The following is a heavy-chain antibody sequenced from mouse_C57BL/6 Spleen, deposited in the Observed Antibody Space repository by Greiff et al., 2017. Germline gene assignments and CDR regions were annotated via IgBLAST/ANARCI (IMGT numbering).Heavy chain of an antibody. CDR3: ARSGYYGSSPGWFAY. V-gene: IGHV1-55*01. Sequence: QVQLQQPGAELVKPGASVQMSCKASGYTFTSYWITWVKQRPGQGLEWIGDIYPGSGSTTYNEKFKSKATLTVDTSSSTAYMKRSSLTSEDSAVYYCARSGYYGSSPGWFAYWGQGTLVTVSA. D-gene: IGHD1-1*01. CDR2: IYPGSGST. J-gene: IGHJ3*01. CDR1: GYTFTSYW.